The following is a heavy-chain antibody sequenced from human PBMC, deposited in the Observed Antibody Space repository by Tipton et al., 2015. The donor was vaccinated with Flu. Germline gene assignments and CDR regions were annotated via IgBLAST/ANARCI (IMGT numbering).Heavy chain of an antibody. Sequence: TLSLTCTVSGYSISTRYYWGWIRQPPGKGLEWIGCVYHGGTTYYTPSLKSRVTMAVDTSTNQFSLRLTSVTAADSAVYYCARLPESTSYFDSWGQGILVTVSS. CDR1: GYSISTRYY. V-gene: IGHV4-38-2*02. CDR3: ARLPESTSYFDS. CDR2: VYHGGTT. D-gene: IGHD5-24*01. J-gene: IGHJ4*02.